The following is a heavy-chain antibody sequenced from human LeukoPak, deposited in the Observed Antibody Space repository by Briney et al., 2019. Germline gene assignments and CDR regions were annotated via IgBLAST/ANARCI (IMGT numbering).Heavy chain of an antibody. CDR3: AKDMGRGYDALDI. CDR1: GFTFDDYA. Sequence: PGGSLRLSCAASGFTFDDYAMHWVRQAPGKGLEWVSGISWNSGSIGYADSVKGRFTISRDNAKNSLYLQMNSLRAEDTALYYCAKDMGRGYDALDIWGQGTMVTVSS. V-gene: IGHV3-9*01. D-gene: IGHD5-12*01. CDR2: ISWNSGSI. J-gene: IGHJ3*02.